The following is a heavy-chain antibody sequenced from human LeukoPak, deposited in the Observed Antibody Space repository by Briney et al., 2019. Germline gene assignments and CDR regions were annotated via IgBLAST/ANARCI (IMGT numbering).Heavy chain of an antibody. D-gene: IGHD3-3*02. CDR3: ARSHFWSAYAFDI. V-gene: IGHV1-46*01. CDR2: INPSGGST. J-gene: IGHJ3*02. Sequence: ASVKVSCKESGYTFTSYYMHWVRQAPGQGLEWMGIINPSGGSTSYAQKFQGRVTMTRDMSTSTVYMELSSLRSEDTAVYYCARSHFWSAYAFDIWGQGTMVTVSS. CDR1: GYTFTSYY.